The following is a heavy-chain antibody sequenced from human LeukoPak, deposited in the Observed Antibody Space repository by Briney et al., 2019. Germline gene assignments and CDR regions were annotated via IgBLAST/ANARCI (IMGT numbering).Heavy chain of an antibody. CDR2: IFPSGGEI. Sequence: GGSLRLCCAASGCTFSTFAMIWVRQPPGKGLEWVSSIFPSGGEIHYADSVRGRFTISRDNAKNSLYLQMNSLRAEDTAVYYCARERDYFDYWGQGTLVTVSS. CDR3: ARERDYFDY. J-gene: IGHJ4*02. CDR1: GCTFSTFA. V-gene: IGHV3-21*01.